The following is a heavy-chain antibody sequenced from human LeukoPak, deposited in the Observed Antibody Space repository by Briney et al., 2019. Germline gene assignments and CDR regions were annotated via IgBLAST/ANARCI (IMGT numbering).Heavy chain of an antibody. Sequence: PSETLPLTCTVSGGSISSYYWSWIRQPPGKGLEWIGYIYYSGSTNYNPSLKSRVTISVDTSKNQFSLKLSSVTAADTAVYYCARQGQGYFDLWGRGTLVTVSP. J-gene: IGHJ2*01. CDR3: ARQGQGYFDL. CDR1: GGSISSYY. V-gene: IGHV4-59*08. CDR2: IYYSGST.